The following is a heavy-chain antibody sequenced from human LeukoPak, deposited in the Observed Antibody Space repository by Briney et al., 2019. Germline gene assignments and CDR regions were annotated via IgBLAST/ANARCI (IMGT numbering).Heavy chain of an antibody. D-gene: IGHD3-22*01. CDR3: TRARNNYDTSGYSALDY. CDR1: AFTFSTHT. J-gene: IGHJ4*02. Sequence: PGGSLRLSCAASAFTFSTHTMTWVRQAPGKGLEWVSSISSDSSHIFYADSVKGRFTISRDNAKNSLYLQMNSLRAEDTAVYYCTRARNNYDTSGYSALDYWGQGTLVTVSS. CDR2: ISSDSSHI. V-gene: IGHV3-21*01.